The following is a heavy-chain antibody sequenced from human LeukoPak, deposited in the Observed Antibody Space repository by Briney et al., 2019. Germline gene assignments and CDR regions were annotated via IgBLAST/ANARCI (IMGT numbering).Heavy chain of an antibody. CDR2: ISGSGGST. CDR3: ASSHIYGDYPEYFQH. V-gene: IGHV3-23*01. Sequence: PGGSLRLSCAASGFTFSSYAMSWVRQAPGKGLEWVSAISGSGGSTYYADSVKGRFTISRDNSKNTLYLQMNSLRAEDTAVYYCASSHIYGDYPEYFQHWGQGTLVTVSS. J-gene: IGHJ1*01. CDR1: GFTFSSYA. D-gene: IGHD4-17*01.